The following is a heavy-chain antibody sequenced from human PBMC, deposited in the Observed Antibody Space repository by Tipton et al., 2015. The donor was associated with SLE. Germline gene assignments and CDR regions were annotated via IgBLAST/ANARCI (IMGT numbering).Heavy chain of an antibody. V-gene: IGHV3-15*01. CDR1: GFTFNNAW. D-gene: IGHD3-3*01. J-gene: IGHJ3*02. Sequence: SLRLSCVASGFTFNNAWMSWVRQAPGKGLEWVGRIKSKSDGGTTDYAAPVKGRFSISRDDSKNTLYLQMNSLKTEDTAVYYCTPHSGPIFGAPRVACKIWGQGTMVTVSS. CDR2: IKSKSDGGTT. CDR3: TPHSGPIFGAPRVACKI.